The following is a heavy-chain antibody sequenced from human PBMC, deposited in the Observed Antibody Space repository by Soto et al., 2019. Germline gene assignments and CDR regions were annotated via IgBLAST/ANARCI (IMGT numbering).Heavy chain of an antibody. Sequence: QVQLVQSGAEVKKPGASVKVSCKASGYTFTSYYMHWVRQAPGQGLEWMGIINPSGGSTSYAQKFQGRGSMTRDTSTSTVYMELSSLRSEDTAVYYCARGLITMVRGVINPLSYWGQGTLVTVSS. CDR3: ARGLITMVRGVINPLSY. CDR2: INPSGGST. V-gene: IGHV1-46*01. CDR1: GYTFTSYY. J-gene: IGHJ4*02. D-gene: IGHD3-10*01.